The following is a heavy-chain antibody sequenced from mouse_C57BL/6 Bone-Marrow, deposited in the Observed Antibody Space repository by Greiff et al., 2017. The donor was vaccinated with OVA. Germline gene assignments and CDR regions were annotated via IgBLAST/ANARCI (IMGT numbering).Heavy chain of an antibody. J-gene: IGHJ4*01. CDR2: IDPENGDT. CDR3: TTRGLPYAMDY. CDR1: GFNIKDDY. D-gene: IGHD5-5*01. V-gene: IGHV14-4*01. Sequence: EVQLQQSGAELVRPGASVKLSCTASGFNIKDDYMHWVKQRPEQGLEWIGWIDPENGDTEYASKFQGKATITADTSSNTAYLQLSSLTSEDTAVYCCTTRGLPYAMDYWGQGTSVTVSS.